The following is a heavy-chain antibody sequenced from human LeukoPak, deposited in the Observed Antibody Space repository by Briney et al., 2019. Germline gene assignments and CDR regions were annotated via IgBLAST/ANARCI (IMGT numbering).Heavy chain of an antibody. CDR3: ASSIGTTARFDY. V-gene: IGHV1-69*04. CDR1: GGTFSSYA. Sequence: ASVKVSCKASGGTFSSYAISWVRQAPGQGLEWMGRIIPILGIANYAQKFQGRVTITADKSTSTAYMELSSLRSEDTAVYYCASSIGTTARFDYWGQGTLVTVSS. J-gene: IGHJ4*02. CDR2: IIPILGIA. D-gene: IGHD1-7*01.